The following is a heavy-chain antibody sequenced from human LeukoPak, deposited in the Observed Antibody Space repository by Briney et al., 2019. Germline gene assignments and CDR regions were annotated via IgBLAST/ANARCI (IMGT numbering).Heavy chain of an antibody. CDR1: GFTFSSFA. J-gene: IGHJ4*02. Sequence: PGGSLRLSCSASGFTFSSFAMNWVRQAPGKGLEWVSYINSRGSNTYYTDSVKGRFTISRDNAKNSLYLQMNSLRAEDTAVYYCARGTHITLVRGALDYWGRGTLVTVSS. V-gene: IGHV3-48*03. CDR2: INSRGSNT. CDR3: ARGTHITLVRGALDY. D-gene: IGHD3-10*01.